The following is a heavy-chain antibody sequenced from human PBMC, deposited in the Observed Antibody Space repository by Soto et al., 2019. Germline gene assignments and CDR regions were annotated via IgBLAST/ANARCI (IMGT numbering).Heavy chain of an antibody. Sequence: ASVKVSCKASGGTFSSYAISWVRQAPGQGLEWMGGIIPIFGTANYAQKFQGRVTITADESTSTAYMELSSLRSEDTAVYYCASTRSLRYFDWFGNWGQGTLVTVSS. J-gene: IGHJ5*02. CDR2: IIPIFGTA. CDR1: GGTFSSYA. CDR3: ASTRSLRYFDWFGN. V-gene: IGHV1-69*13. D-gene: IGHD3-9*01.